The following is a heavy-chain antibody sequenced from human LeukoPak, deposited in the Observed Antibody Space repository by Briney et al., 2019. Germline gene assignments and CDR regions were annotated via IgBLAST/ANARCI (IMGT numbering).Heavy chain of an antibody. CDR2: ISSSSSTI. J-gene: IGHJ1*01. CDR1: GFTFSSYS. D-gene: IGHD6-13*01. CDR3: ARGPAGSSSWYDGTRYFQY. Sequence: GGSLRLSCAASGFTFSSYSMNWVRQAPGKGLEWLSYISSSSSTIDYADSVKGRFTISRDNAKNSLYLQMNSLRAEDTAVYYCARGPAGSSSWYDGTRYFQYWGQGTLVTVSS. V-gene: IGHV3-48*01.